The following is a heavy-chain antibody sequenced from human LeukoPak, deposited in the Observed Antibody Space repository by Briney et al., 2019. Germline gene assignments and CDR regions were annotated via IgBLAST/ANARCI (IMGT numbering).Heavy chain of an antibody. CDR3: ATYSSSNGREFQY. Sequence: HSGGSLRLSCAASGFPFPTYAMNWVRQAPGKGLEWVANIQQHGSETYYVDSVKGRFTISRDNAKNSLYLQMNSLRAEDTAVYYCATYSSSNGREFQYWGQGTLVTVSS. V-gene: IGHV3-7*01. J-gene: IGHJ1*01. CDR1: GFPFPTYA. CDR2: IQQHGSET. D-gene: IGHD2-2*01.